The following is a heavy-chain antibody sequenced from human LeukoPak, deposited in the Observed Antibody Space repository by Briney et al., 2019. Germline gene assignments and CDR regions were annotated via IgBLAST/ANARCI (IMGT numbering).Heavy chain of an antibody. V-gene: IGHV3-23*01. CDR2: ISGSGGST. CDR3: ATSTGYSYGTYYFDY. D-gene: IGHD5-18*01. J-gene: IGHJ4*02. Sequence: GGSLRLSCAASGFTLSSYAMSWVRQAPGKGLERVSAISGSGGSTYYADSVKGRFTISRDNSKNTLYLQMNSLRAEDTAVYYCATSTGYSYGTYYFDYWGQGTLVTVSS. CDR1: GFTLSSYA.